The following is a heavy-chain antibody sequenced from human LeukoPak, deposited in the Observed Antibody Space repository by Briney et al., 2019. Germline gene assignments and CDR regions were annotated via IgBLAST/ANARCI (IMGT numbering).Heavy chain of an antibody. V-gene: IGHV3-21*01. D-gene: IGHD1-26*01. Sequence: AGGSLRLSCAASGFTFDDYAMHWVRQAPGKGLEWVSSISNSSSYIYYADSVKGRFTISRDNAKNSLYLQMNSLRAEDTAVYYCARDLRGKWELLSVFDYWGQGTLVTVSS. J-gene: IGHJ4*02. CDR1: GFTFDDYA. CDR2: ISNSSSYI. CDR3: ARDLRGKWELLSVFDY.